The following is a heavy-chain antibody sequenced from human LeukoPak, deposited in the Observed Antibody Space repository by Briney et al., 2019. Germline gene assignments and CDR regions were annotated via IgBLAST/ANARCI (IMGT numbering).Heavy chain of an antibody. CDR3: ARDKSTYYDYVWGSYRPYYFDY. V-gene: IGHV3-21*01. Sequence: GGSLRLSCAASGFTFSSYSMNWVRQAPGKGLEWVSSISSSSSYIYYADSVKGRFTISRDNAKNSLYLQMNSLRAEDTAVYYCARDKSTYYDYVWGSYRPYYFDYWGQGTLVTVSS. CDR2: ISSSSSYI. CDR1: GFTFSSYS. J-gene: IGHJ4*02. D-gene: IGHD3-16*02.